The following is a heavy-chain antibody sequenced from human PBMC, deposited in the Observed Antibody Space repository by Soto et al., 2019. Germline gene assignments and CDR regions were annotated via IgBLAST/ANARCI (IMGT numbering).Heavy chain of an antibody. D-gene: IGHD2-2*01. CDR3: AITGVPAAGPFDS. V-gene: IGHV3-30*02. CDR2: IWYDGSNK. Sequence: PGGSLRLSCAASGFTFSSYGMHWVRQAPGKGLEWVAVIWYDGSNKYYADSVKGRFTISRDNSKNTLYLQMNSLRAEDTAVYYCAITGVPAAGPFDSRGQGTLVTVSS. J-gene: IGHJ4*02. CDR1: GFTFSSYG.